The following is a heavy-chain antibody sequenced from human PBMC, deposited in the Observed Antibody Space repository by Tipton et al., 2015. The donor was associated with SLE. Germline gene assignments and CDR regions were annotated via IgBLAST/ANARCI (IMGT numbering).Heavy chain of an antibody. CDR1: GSGTTYY. D-gene: IGHD1-26*01. V-gene: IGHV3-74*01. CDR3: ARARGVLGGSGWYFEL. J-gene: IGHJ2*01. CDR2: IKTDDSST. Sequence: SLRLSCAASGSGTTYYMHWVRQGPGKGLVWVSRIKTDDSSTVYADSVKGRFTISRDNSKNTLYLQMNSLRAEDTAVYYCARARGVLGGSGWYFELWGRGTLVTVSS.